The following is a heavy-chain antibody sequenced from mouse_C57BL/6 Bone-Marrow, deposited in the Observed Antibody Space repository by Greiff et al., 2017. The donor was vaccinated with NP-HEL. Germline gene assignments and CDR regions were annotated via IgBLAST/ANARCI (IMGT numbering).Heavy chain of an antibody. Sequence: EVQLQQSGPVLVKPGASVKMSCKASGYTFTDYYMNWVKQSHGKSLEWIGVINPYNGGTSYNQKFKGKATLTVDKSSSTAYMELNSLTSEDSAVYYCARPYGSYYFDYWGQGTTLTVSS. CDR2: INPYNGGT. J-gene: IGHJ2*01. CDR1: GYTFTDYY. D-gene: IGHD1-1*01. CDR3: ARPYGSYYFDY. V-gene: IGHV1-19*01.